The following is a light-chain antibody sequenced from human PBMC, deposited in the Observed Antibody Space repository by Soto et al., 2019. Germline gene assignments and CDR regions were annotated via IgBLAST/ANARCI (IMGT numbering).Light chain of an antibody. Sequence: QSALTQPASVSGSPGQSITISCTGTSSDVGGYNYVSWYQHHPGKAPKLMIYDVTNRPSGVSNRFSGSKSGNTASLTISGLQAEDEADYYRTSYTTSSPYLVFGGGTQLTVL. J-gene: IGLJ3*02. CDR2: DVT. V-gene: IGLV2-14*03. CDR3: TSYTTSSPYLV. CDR1: SSDVGGYNY.